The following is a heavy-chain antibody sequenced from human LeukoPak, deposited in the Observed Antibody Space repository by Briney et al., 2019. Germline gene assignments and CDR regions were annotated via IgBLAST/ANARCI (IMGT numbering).Heavy chain of an antibody. CDR1: GYTFSTYY. CDR3: ATYNTVWPVF. D-gene: IGHD3-10*01. V-gene: IGHV5-51*01. Sequence: GESLKISCAGYGYTFSTYYIGWVRQMPGKSLEWMAIIHPGGSDIRYSPSFQGQVTISADKYINTAYLQWTSLKASDTAMYYCATYNTVWPVFWGLGTLVTVSS. CDR2: IHPGGSDI. J-gene: IGHJ4*02.